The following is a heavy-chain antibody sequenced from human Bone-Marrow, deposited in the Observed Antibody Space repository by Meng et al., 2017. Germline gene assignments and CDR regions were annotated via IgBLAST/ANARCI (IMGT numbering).Heavy chain of an antibody. J-gene: IGHJ4*02. V-gene: IGHV3-9*01. CDR3: AKDISDYYGSGITN. D-gene: IGHD3-10*01. Sequence: GGSLRLSCAASGFTFDDYAMHWVRQAPGKGLEWVSGISWNSGSIGYADSVKGRFTISRDNAKNSLYLQMNSLRAEGTALYYCAKDISDYYGSGITNWGQGTLVTVSS. CDR1: GFTFDDYA. CDR2: ISWNSGSI.